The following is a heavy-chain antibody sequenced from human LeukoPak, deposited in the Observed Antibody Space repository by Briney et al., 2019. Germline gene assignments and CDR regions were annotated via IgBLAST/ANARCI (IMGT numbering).Heavy chain of an antibody. CDR2: IYYSGST. CDR3: ASRNYYDSSGYSRVDY. V-gene: IGHV4-39*01. CDR1: GGSISSSSYY. J-gene: IGHJ4*02. D-gene: IGHD3-22*01. Sequence: LETLSLTCTVSGGSISSSSYYWGWIRQPPGKGLEWIGSIYYSGSTYYNPSLKSRVTISVDTSKNQFSLKLSSVTAADTAVYYCASRNYYDSSGYSRVDYWGQGTLVTVSS.